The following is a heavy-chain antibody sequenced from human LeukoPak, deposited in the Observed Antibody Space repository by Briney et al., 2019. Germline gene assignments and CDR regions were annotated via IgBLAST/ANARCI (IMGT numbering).Heavy chain of an antibody. CDR2: IYYSGST. Sequence: SDTLSLTCTVSGGSISSSSDYCGWIRQPPGEGLEWIGRIYYSGSTYYNQSLKTRVTISVDTSKNQFSLKLSSVTAADTAVYYCASGRITMVRGVSELYDYWGQGTLVTVSS. V-gene: IGHV4-39*01. CDR3: ASGRITMVRGVSELYDY. J-gene: IGHJ4*02. CDR1: GGSISSSSDY. D-gene: IGHD3-10*01.